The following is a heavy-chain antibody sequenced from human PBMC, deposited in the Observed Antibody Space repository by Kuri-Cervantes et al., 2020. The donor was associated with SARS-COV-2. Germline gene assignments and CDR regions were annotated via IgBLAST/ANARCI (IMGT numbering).Heavy chain of an antibody. CDR3: ARDFNDFWSGYATFDP. Sequence: ASVKVSCKASGYTFTSHAMHWVRQAPGQRLEWMGWSNAGNGNTKYSQEFQGRVTITRDTSASTAYMELSSLRSEDMAVYYCARDFNDFWSGYATFDPWGQGTLVTVSS. V-gene: IGHV1-3*02. D-gene: IGHD3-3*01. CDR1: GYTFTSHA. CDR2: SNAGNGNT. J-gene: IGHJ5*02.